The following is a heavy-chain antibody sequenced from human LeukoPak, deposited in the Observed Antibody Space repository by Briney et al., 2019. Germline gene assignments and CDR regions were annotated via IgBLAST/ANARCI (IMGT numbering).Heavy chain of an antibody. Sequence: GGSLRLSCAASGFTFSSYGMHWVRQAPGKGLEWVAVIWYDGSNKYYADSVKGRFTISRDNSKNTLYLQMNSLRAEDTAVYYVXXXXXXVVVPAARASYYFDYWGQGTLVTVSS. D-gene: IGHD2-2*01. J-gene: IGHJ4*02. CDR3: XXXXXXVVVPAARASYYFDY. CDR2: IWYDGSNK. V-gene: IGHV3-33*01. CDR1: GFTFSSYG.